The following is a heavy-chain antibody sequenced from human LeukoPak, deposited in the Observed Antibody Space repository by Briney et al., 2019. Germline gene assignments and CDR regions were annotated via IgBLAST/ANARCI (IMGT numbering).Heavy chain of an antibody. CDR1: GFTFSSYS. J-gene: IGHJ4*02. D-gene: IGHD4-23*01. CDR2: ITSSSNAI. CDR3: ARGVDYGGYYFDY. Sequence: GGSLRLSCAASGFTFSSYSMNWVRQAPGKGPEWVSYITSSSNAIYYADSVKGRFTISRDNAKKSLNLQMNSLRAEDTAVYYCARGVDYGGYYFDYWGQGTLVTVSS. V-gene: IGHV3-48*04.